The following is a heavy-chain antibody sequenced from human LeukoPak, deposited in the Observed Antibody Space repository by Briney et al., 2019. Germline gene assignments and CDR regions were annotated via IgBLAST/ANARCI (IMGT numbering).Heavy chain of an antibody. Sequence: PGRSLRLSCAASGFTFSSYGMHWVRQAPGKGLEWVAVISYDGSNKYYADSVKGRFTISRDNSKNTLYLQMNSRTVKATAVYYCAKDETVAATYWGQGILGTVSS. CDR3: AKDETVAATY. V-gene: IGHV3-30*18. CDR1: GFTFSSYG. J-gene: IGHJ4*02. D-gene: IGHD6-19*01. CDR2: ISYDGSNK.